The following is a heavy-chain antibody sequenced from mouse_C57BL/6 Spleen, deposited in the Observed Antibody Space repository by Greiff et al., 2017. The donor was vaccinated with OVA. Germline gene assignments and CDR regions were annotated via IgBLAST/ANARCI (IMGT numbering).Heavy chain of an antibody. V-gene: IGHV1-69*01. CDR2: IDPSDSYT. CDR3: ARWGEGENYFDY. Sequence: QVQLKQPGAELVMPGASVKLSCKASGYTFTSYWMHWVQQRPGPGLEWIGEIDPSDSYTNYNQKFKGKSTLTVDKSSSTAYMQLSSLTSEDSAVYYCARWGEGENYFDYWGQGTTLTVSS. CDR1: GYTFTSYW. J-gene: IGHJ2*01.